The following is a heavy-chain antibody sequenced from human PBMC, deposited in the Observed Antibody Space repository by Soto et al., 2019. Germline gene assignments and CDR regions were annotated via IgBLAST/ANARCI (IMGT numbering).Heavy chain of an antibody. D-gene: IGHD4-17*01. CDR1: GASIITDNYF. CDR3: ARRRASDYGGNHHPYYFDR. CDR2: ISYSGRT. Sequence: PSETLSLICTVSGASIITDNYFWAWIRQSPRRGLELIGSISYSGRTYDNPSLQSRVTISIDASKNQFSLKLTSVTTADTAVYYCARRRASDYGGNHHPYYFDRWGQGALVTVSS. V-gene: IGHV4-39*01. J-gene: IGHJ4*02.